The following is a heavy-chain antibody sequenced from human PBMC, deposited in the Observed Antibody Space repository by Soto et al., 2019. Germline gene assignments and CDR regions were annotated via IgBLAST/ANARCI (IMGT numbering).Heavy chain of an antibody. Sequence: PGGSLRLSCAASGFTFSSYAMSWVRQAPGKGLEWVSAISGSGGSTYYAGSVKGRFTISRDNSKNMLYLQMNSLRAEDTAVYYCAKDVFQGDGGPDAFDIWGQGTMVTVSS. D-gene: IGHD3-16*01. J-gene: IGHJ3*02. CDR3: AKDVFQGDGGPDAFDI. V-gene: IGHV3-23*01. CDR2: ISGSGGST. CDR1: GFTFSSYA.